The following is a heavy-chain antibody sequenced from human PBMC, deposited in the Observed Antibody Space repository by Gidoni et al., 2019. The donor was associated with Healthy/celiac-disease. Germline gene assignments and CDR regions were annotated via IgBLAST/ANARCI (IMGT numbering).Heavy chain of an antibody. D-gene: IGHD5-18*01. CDR1: GFTLSNAW. V-gene: IGHV3-15*01. CDR2: IKSKTDGGTT. J-gene: IGHJ4*02. Sequence: EVQLVESGGGLVKPGGSRRLSCAAAGFTLSNAWMSWVRQAPGKGLEWVGRIKSKTDGGTTDYAAPVKGRFTISRDDSKNTLYLQMNSLQTEDTAVYYCTTDPALDGYSPLGYWGQGTLVTVSS. CDR3: TTDPALDGYSPLGY.